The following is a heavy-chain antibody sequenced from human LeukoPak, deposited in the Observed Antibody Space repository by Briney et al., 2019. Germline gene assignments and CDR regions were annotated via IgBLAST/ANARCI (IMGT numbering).Heavy chain of an antibody. D-gene: IGHD7-27*01. CDR3: ARGPHWDPHFDY. J-gene: IGHJ4*02. V-gene: IGHV1-2*02. CDR1: GYTFSDYY. Sequence: ASVKVSCKTSGYTFSDYYMQWLRQAPGQGLEWMGWINPYSGGTNYAQKFQGRVTMTRDTSISTAYMELSRLRSDDTAVYYCARGPHWDPHFDYWGQGTLVTVSS. CDR2: INPYSGGT.